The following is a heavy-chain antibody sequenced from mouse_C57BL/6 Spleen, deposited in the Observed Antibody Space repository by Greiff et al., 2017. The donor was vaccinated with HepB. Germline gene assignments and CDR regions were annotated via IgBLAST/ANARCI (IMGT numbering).Heavy chain of an antibody. Sequence: EVKLQESGPGLVKPSQSLSLTCSVTGYSITSGYYWNWIRQFPGNKLEWMGYISYDGSNNYNPSLKNRISITRDTSKNQFFLKLNSVTTEDTATYYCARGDYYGTRFFDYWGQGTTLTVSS. CDR3: ARGDYYGTRFFDY. CDR1: GYSITSGYY. CDR2: ISYDGSN. D-gene: IGHD1-1*01. J-gene: IGHJ2*01. V-gene: IGHV3-6*01.